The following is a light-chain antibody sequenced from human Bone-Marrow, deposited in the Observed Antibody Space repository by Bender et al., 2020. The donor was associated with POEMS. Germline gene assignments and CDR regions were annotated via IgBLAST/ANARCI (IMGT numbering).Light chain of an antibody. CDR3: CSYAGSSTWV. CDR2: EGS. Sequence: ALTQPASVSGSPGQSSTISCTGSSSDVGIDNLVSWYQQNPGKAPKRMIYEGSKRPSGVSSRFSGSKSGNTASLTISGLQAEDEADDYCCSYAGSSTWVFGGGTKVTVL. J-gene: IGLJ3*02. V-gene: IGLV2-23*01. CDR1: SSDVGIDNL.